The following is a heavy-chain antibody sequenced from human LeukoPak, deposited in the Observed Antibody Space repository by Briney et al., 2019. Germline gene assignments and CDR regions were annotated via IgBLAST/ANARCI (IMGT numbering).Heavy chain of an antibody. CDR1: GFTVSSNY. Sequence: GGSLRLSCAASGFTVSSNYMNWVRQAPGKGLEWVSGISDGGGGTSYADSVKGRFTISRDNSQSTLYLQMNSLRAEDTAVYYCAKDRVCSGGSCYFDYWGQGTLVTVSS. CDR3: AKDRVCSGGSCYFDY. V-gene: IGHV3-23*01. J-gene: IGHJ4*02. D-gene: IGHD2-15*01. CDR2: ISDGGGGT.